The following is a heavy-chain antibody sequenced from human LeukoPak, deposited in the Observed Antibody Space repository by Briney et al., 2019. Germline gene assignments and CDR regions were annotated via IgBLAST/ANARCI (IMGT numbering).Heavy chain of an antibody. CDR1: GTSIGSGRHY. Sequence: SRTLSLTCTVSGTSIGSGRHYWSWLRQHPGKGLEWIGYIYYSGGTYTTPSLKSRVTMSVDTSKNQFSLKLNSVTAADTAVYYCARSHPFDHWGQGTLVIVSS. J-gene: IGHJ5*02. CDR3: ARSHPFDH. V-gene: IGHV4-31*03. CDR2: IYYSGGT.